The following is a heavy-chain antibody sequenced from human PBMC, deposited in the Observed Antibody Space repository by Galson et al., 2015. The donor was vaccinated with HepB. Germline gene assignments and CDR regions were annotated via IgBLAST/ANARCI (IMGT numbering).Heavy chain of an antibody. CDR3: ARDHYDSSDYYDAFDI. V-gene: IGHV1-46*01. J-gene: IGHJ3*02. CDR2: INPSGGST. D-gene: IGHD3-22*01. Sequence: SVKVSCKASGYTFTSYYMHWVRQAPGQGLEWMGIINPSGGSTSYAQKFQGRVTMTRDTSTSTVYMELSSLRSEDTAVYYCARDHYDSSDYYDAFDIWGQGTMVTVPS. CDR1: GYTFTSYY.